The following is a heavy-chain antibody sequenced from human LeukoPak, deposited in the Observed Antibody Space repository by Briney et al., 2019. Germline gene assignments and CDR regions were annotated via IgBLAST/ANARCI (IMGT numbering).Heavy chain of an antibody. D-gene: IGHD6-19*01. J-gene: IGHJ4*02. CDR1: GFIFSNYV. V-gene: IGHV3-33*01. CDR2: IWYGGSNT. Sequence: GGSLRLSCEASGFIFSNYVMHWVRQAPGKGLEWVAVIWYGGSNTYYADSVKGRFTISRDNSKNTLYLQMNSLRVEDTAVYYCARVPYGSGWYYFDYWGQGTLVTVSS. CDR3: ARVPYGSGWYYFDY.